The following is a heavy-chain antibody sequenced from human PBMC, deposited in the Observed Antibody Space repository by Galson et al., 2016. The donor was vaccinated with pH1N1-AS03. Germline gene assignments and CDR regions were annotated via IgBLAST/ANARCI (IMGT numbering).Heavy chain of an antibody. D-gene: IGHD3-10*01. Sequence: SLRLSCAASGFTFEDHAMHWVRQIPGRGLEWVSHISWNSGKLGYAASVNGRFTISRDNAKNSVYLQMNRLRLEDTALYYCARDRLWSGDNKPFDLWGQGTVVTVS. CDR1: GFTFEDHA. CDR3: ARDRLWSGDNKPFDL. CDR2: ISWNSGKL. V-gene: IGHV3-9*01. J-gene: IGHJ3*01.